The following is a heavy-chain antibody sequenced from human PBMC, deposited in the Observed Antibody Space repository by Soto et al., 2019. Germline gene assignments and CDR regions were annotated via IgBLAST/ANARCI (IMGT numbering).Heavy chain of an antibody. CDR2: IIPIFGTA. Sequence: QVQLVQSGAEVKKPGSSVKVSCKASGGTFSSYAISWVRQAPGQGLEWMGGIIPIFGTANYAQKFQGRVTITADESTSTAYMELSSLRSEDTAVYYCARDPNGDFTVGDGNWFDPWGQGTLVTVSS. D-gene: IGHD4-17*01. J-gene: IGHJ5*02. CDR3: ARDPNGDFTVGDGNWFDP. V-gene: IGHV1-69*01. CDR1: GGTFSSYA.